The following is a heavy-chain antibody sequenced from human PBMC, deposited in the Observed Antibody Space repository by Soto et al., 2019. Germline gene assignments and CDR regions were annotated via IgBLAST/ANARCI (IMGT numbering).Heavy chain of an antibody. V-gene: IGHV3-23*01. CDR2: ISGSGGST. Sequence: GGSLRLSCAASGFTFSSYAMSWVRQAPGKGLEWVSAISGSGGSTYYADYVKGGFTISRDNSKNTLYLQMNRLIADVTAVYCCAKDLRLGMLTDAFYVWGQGTMVTGSS. CDR1: GFTFSSYA. D-gene: IGHD2-8*01. J-gene: IGHJ3*01. CDR3: AKDLRLGMLTDAFYV.